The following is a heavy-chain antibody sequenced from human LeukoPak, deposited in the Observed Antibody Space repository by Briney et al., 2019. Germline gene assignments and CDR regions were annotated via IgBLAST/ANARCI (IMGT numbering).Heavy chain of an antibody. CDR2: ISDHGKSR. CDR1: GFTFISYA. D-gene: IGHD6-13*01. CDR3: ARARIAAPLLDY. Sequence: GGSLRLSCAASGFTFISYAMSWVRQAPGKGLEWVSYISDHGKSRNYVDSVKGRFTISRDNAKNSLYLQMNSLRVEDTAVYFCARARIAAPLLDYWGQGTLVTVSS. J-gene: IGHJ4*02. V-gene: IGHV3-48*03.